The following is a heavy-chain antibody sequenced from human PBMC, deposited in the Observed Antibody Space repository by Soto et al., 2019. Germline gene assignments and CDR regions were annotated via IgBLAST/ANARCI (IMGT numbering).Heavy chain of an antibody. D-gene: IGHD6-13*01. J-gene: IGHJ4*02. Sequence: GAPVKGSCKGSGGTFSSYAISRVRQAPGQGVEWMGGVIPIFGTANYAQKFQGRGTITPGKSQSTAYMELSSLRSEHEAGYYCAKLDSNWYTGPNPGAVWGQGTLVTVSA. CDR1: GGTFSSYA. V-gene: IGHV1-69*06. CDR2: VIPIFGTA. CDR3: AKLDSNWYTGPNPGAV.